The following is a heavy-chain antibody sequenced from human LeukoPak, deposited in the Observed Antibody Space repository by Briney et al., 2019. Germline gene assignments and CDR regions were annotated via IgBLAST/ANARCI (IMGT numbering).Heavy chain of an antibody. CDR3: ARHVSSGWRNNWFDP. CDR1: GGSISSYY. J-gene: IGHJ5*02. D-gene: IGHD6-19*01. V-gene: IGHV4-34*01. Sequence: SETLSLTCTVSGGSISSYYWSWIRQPPGKGLEWIGEINHSGSTNYNPSLKSRVTISVDTSKNQFSLKLSSVAAADTAVYYCARHVSSGWRNNWFDPWGQGTLVTVSS. CDR2: INHSGST.